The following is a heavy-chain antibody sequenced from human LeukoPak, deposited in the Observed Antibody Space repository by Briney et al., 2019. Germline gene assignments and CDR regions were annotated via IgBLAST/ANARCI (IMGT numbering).Heavy chain of an antibody. J-gene: IGHJ4*02. D-gene: IGHD2-8*01. V-gene: IGHV3-30*04. Sequence: GRSVRLSCAASGFTFSSYAMHWIRQAPGKGLEWVAVISYDGSNKYYADSVKGRFTISRDNSKNTLYLQMNSLRAEDTAVYYCAGVSSNGYWGQGTLVTVSS. CDR1: GFTFSSYA. CDR3: AGVSSNGY. CDR2: ISYDGSNK.